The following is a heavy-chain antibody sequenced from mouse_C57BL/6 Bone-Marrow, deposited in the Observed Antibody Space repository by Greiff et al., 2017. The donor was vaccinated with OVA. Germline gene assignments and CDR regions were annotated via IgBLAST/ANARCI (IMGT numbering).Heavy chain of an antibody. V-gene: IGHV1-64*01. CDR3: ARWENYYGSKDY. CDR2: IHPNSGST. D-gene: IGHD1-1*01. CDR1: GYTFTSYW. J-gene: IGHJ2*01. Sequence: QVQLQQPGAELVKPGASVKLSCKASGYTFTSYWMHWVKQRPGQGLEWIGMIHPNSGSTNYNEKFKSKATLTVDKSSSTAYMQLSSLTSEDSAVYYCARWENYYGSKDYCGQGTTLTVSS.